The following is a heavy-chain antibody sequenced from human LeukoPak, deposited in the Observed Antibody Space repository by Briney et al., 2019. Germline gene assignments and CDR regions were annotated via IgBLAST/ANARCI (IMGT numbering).Heavy chain of an antibody. Sequence: QSGGSLRLSCAASGFTSRSHWMTWVRQAPGKGLEWVANIKEDKSEKYYADSVRGRFTISRDNAKNSLFLQMNSLRAEDTAVYYCAKEPPGIAAADNYWGQGTLVTVSS. V-gene: IGHV3-7*01. CDR1: GFTSRSHW. CDR2: IKEDKSEK. J-gene: IGHJ4*02. D-gene: IGHD6-13*01. CDR3: AKEPPGIAAADNY.